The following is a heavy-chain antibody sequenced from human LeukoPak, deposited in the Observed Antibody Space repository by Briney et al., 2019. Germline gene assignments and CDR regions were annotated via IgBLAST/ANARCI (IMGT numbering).Heavy chain of an antibody. CDR3: ARDRIGIHAFDI. J-gene: IGHJ3*02. V-gene: IGHV3-21*01. Sequence: GGSLRLSCAASGFTVRSNYMNWVRQAPGKGLEWVSSISSSSSYIYYADSVKGRFTISRDNAKNSLYLQMNSLRAEDTAVYYCARDRIGIHAFDIWGQGTMVTVSS. CDR2: ISSSSSYI. CDR1: GFTVRSNY. D-gene: IGHD1-1*01.